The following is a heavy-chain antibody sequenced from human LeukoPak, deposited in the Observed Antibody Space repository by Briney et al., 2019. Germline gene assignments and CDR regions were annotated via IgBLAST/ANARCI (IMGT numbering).Heavy chain of an antibody. J-gene: IGHJ4*02. CDR2: IYYSGST. CDR3: ARDLSGWYQGSSY. V-gene: IGHV4-39*07. CDR1: GGSISSSSNY. Sequence: SETLSLTCTVSGGSISSSSNYWGWIRQPPGKGLEWIGSIYYSGSTYYNPSLKSRVTISVDTSKNQFSLKLSSVTAADTAVYYCARDLSGWYQGSSYWGQGTLVTVSS. D-gene: IGHD6-19*01.